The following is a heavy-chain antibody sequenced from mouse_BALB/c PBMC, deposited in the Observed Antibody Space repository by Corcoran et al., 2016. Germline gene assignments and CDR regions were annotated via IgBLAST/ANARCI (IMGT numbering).Heavy chain of an antibody. CDR3: ARKDGYDYYDAMDY. D-gene: IGHD2-2*01. CDR2: INPYNDGT. V-gene: IGHV1S136*01. J-gene: IGHJ4*01. CDR1: GYTFTSYV. Sequence: EVQLQQSGPELVKPGASVKMSCKASGYTFTSYVMHWVKQKPGQGLEWIGYINPYNDGTKYNEKFKGKATLTSDKSSSTAYMELSSLTSEDSAVYYCARKDGYDYYDAMDYWGQGTSVTVSS.